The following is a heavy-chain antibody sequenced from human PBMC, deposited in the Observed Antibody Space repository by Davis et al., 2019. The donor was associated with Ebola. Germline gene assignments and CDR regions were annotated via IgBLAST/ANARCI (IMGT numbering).Heavy chain of an antibody. V-gene: IGHV3-23*01. CDR3: ANIGSSTSKGPTDY. D-gene: IGHD4-11*01. J-gene: IGHJ4*02. CDR2: ISGNGGYT. Sequence: GGSLRLSCEGPGFTFSNYGMSWVRQAPGQGLEWLSVISGNGGYTHYADSAKGRFSISRDNSKNTLYMQMNGLRADDTAVYYCANIGSSTSKGPTDYWGQGILVTVSS. CDR1: GFTFSNYG.